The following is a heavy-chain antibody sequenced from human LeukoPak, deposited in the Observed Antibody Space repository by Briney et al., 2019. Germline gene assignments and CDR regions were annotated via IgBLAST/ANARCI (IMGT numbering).Heavy chain of an antibody. D-gene: IGHD3-10*01. Sequence: GRSLRLSCAASGFTFSSYAMHWVRQAPGKGLEWVAVIWYDGSYKYYGDSVKGRFTISRDNSKNTLSLQMNSLRAEDTGVYYCAKQYYYGSGTLRGMDVWGQGTTVTVSS. CDR1: GFTFSSYA. J-gene: IGHJ6*02. CDR2: IWYDGSYK. V-gene: IGHV3-33*06. CDR3: AKQYYYGSGTLRGMDV.